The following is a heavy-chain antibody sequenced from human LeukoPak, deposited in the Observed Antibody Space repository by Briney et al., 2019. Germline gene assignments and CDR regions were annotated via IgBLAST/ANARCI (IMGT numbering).Heavy chain of an antibody. Sequence: GASVKVSCKASGYSFINFDINWVRQATGQGLEWMGWMNPNSGNKDYAQKFQGRVTLTMNTSITTAYMELSSLRSEDTAVYYCARGPQWRGDYYYMDVWGRGTTVTVSS. CDR1: GYSFINFD. CDR3: ARGPQWRGDYYYMDV. J-gene: IGHJ6*03. CDR2: MNPNSGNK. V-gene: IGHV1-8*01. D-gene: IGHD6-19*01.